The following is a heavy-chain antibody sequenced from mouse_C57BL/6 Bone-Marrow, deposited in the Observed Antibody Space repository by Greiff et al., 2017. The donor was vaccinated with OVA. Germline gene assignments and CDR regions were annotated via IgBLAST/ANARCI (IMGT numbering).Heavy chain of an antibody. V-gene: IGHV14-4*01. D-gene: IGHD1-1*01. CDR2: IDPENGDT. Sequence: EVQLQQSGAELVRPGASVKLSCTASGFNIKDDYMHWVKQRPEQGLEWIGWIDPENGDTEYASKFQGKATITADTSSNTVYLQLSSLTSEDTAVYYCTTRYYDYFDYWGQGTTLTVSS. CDR3: TTRYYDYFDY. J-gene: IGHJ2*01. CDR1: GFNIKDDY.